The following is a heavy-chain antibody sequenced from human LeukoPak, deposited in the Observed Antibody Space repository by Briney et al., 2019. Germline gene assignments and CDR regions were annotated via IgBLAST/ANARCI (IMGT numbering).Heavy chain of an antibody. V-gene: IGHV1-2*02. J-gene: IGHJ4*02. CDR1: GYTFTGYY. CDR3: ARVGSGSYWYFDY. D-gene: IGHD1-26*01. Sequence: ASVKVSCKASGYTFTGYYMHWVRQAPGQGLEGMGWINPNSGGTNYAQKFQGRVTMTRDTSISTAYMELSRLRSDDTAVYYCARVGSGSYWYFDYWGQGTLVTVSS. CDR2: INPNSGGT.